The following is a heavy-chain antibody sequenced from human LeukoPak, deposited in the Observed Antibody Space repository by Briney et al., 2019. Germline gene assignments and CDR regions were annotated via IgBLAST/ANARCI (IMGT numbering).Heavy chain of an antibody. CDR2: INHSGST. Sequence: SETLSLTCAVYGGSFSGYYWSWIRQPPGKGLEWIGEINHSGSTNYNPSLKGRVTISVDTSKNQFSLKLSSVTAADTAVYYCARGRSNYVWDYYYYYMDVWGKGTTVTVSS. J-gene: IGHJ6*03. D-gene: IGHD3-16*01. CDR3: ARGRSNYVWDYYYYYMDV. V-gene: IGHV4-34*01. CDR1: GGSFSGYY.